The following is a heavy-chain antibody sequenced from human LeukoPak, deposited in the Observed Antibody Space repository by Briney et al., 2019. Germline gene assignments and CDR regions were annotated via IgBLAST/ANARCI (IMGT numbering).Heavy chain of an antibody. V-gene: IGHV4-38-2*02. J-gene: IGHJ4*02. D-gene: IGHD3-3*01. CDR1: GYSISNGYY. Sequence: SETLSLTCTVAGYSISNGYYWGWIRQPPGKGLEWIGSIYHSGSTYYNPSLKSRVTISVDTSKNQFSLKLSSVTAADTAVYYCARDFGITIFGVDMYYFDYWGQGTLVTVSS. CDR2: IYHSGST. CDR3: ARDFGITIFGVDMYYFDY.